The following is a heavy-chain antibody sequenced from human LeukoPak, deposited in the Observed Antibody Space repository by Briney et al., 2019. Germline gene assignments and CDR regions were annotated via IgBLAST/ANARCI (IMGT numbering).Heavy chain of an antibody. CDR1: GLSFGDYG. CDR2: IQSKTYGEGT. V-gene: IGHV3-49*04. Sequence: GGSLRLSCTVSGLSFGDYGMSWVRQAPGKGLEWVSFIQSKTYGEGTMYAASVRGRFTISRDDSRSTAYLQMNSLKTEDTAVYYCTASDHLYCSSSSCHFDYWGQGTLATVVS. D-gene: IGHD2-15*01. J-gene: IGHJ4*02. CDR3: TASDHLYCSSSSCHFDY.